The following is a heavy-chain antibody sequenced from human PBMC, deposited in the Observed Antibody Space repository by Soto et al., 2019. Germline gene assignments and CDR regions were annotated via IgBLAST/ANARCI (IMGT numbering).Heavy chain of an antibody. Sequence: TVKVSSKASGDTFSRYAICWVRQASGQGLEWMGGINPIFGMADYAQKFQGRVTITEDEPTRTAYMELSSLRSEDTAVYYCARGPYYSSGSDLAEYVQHGGQ. CDR3: ARGPYYSSGSDLAEYVQH. V-gene: IGHV1-69*13. CDR1: GDTFSRYA. CDR2: INPIFGMA. J-gene: IGHJ1*01. D-gene: IGHD3-22*01.